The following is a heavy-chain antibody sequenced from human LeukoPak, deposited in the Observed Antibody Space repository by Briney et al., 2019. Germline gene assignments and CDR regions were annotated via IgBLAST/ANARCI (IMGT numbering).Heavy chain of an antibody. D-gene: IGHD3-22*01. CDR2: ISSSGTTI. CDR1: GFTFSIYE. Sequence: GGSLRLSCAASGFTFSIYEMNWVRQAPGKGLEWVSYISSSGTTIYYADSVKGRFTISRDNAKNSLYLQMNSLRAEDTAVYYCATKTDRTRFDYWAQGTLVNVA. CDR3: ATKTDRTRFDY. V-gene: IGHV3-48*03. J-gene: IGHJ4*02.